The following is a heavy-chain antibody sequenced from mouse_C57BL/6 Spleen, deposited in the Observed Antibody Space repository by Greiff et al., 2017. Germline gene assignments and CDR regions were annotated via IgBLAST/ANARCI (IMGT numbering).Heavy chain of an antibody. CDR1: GYSITSGYY. J-gene: IGHJ3*01. CDR2: ISYDGST. Sequence: EVQLQQSGPGLVKPSQSLSLTCSVTGYSITSGYYWNWIRQFPGNKLEWMGYISYDGSTNYNPSLKNRISITRDTSKNQFFLKLNSVTTEDTATYYCAREPEGDGFAYWGQGTLVTVSA. V-gene: IGHV3-6*01. CDR3: AREPEGDGFAY. D-gene: IGHD3-3*01.